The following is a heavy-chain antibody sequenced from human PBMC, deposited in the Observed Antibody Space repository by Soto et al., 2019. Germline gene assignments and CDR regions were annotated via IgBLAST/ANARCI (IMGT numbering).Heavy chain of an antibody. V-gene: IGHV1-69*01. CDR2: IIPMLGKA. CDR1: GGTFSSDT. Sequence: QVQLEQSGAEVKKPGSSVKVSCKASGGTFSSDTFSWVRLAPGQGLEWMGGIIPMLGKANYAQNFEGRVTITADEFTNTVYMELSSLRSDDTAVFYCARGPKKAPFYFDISGYQRPDGFDLWGQGTMVTVSS. J-gene: IGHJ3*01. CDR3: ARGPKKAPFYFDISGYQRPDGFDL. D-gene: IGHD3-22*01.